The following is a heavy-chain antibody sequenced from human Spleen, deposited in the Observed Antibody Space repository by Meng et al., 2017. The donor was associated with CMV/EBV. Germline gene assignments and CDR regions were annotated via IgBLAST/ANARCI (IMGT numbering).Heavy chain of an antibody. CDR1: GFTFTNYA. D-gene: IGHD2-2*01. CDR3: AKADCSSTSCQFDY. V-gene: IGHV3-23*01. J-gene: IGHJ4*02. Sequence: GESLKISCAASGFTFTNYAMSWVRQAPGKGLEWVSIISLSGSGTYYSDSVKGRFTISRDNSKDTLYLQMNSLRAEDTALYYCAKADCSSTSCQFDYWGQGTLVTVSS. CDR2: ISLSGSGT.